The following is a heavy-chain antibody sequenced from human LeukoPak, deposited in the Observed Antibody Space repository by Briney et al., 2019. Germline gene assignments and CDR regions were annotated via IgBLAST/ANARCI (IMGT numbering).Heavy chain of an antibody. CDR2: PYWNDDK. V-gene: IGHV2-5*01. CDR1: GFSLSTREVG. Sequence: SGPRLAKPTHTLTPTCTFSGFSLSTREVGVGCIRQPPGTALAWLALPYWNDDKRYSPSLKSRLTITKDTSKNQVVLTRTNMDPVDTATYYCAYSPHAYCSGGSCYLGAFDIWGQGTMVTVSS. D-gene: IGHD2-15*01. J-gene: IGHJ3*02. CDR3: AYSPHAYCSGGSCYLGAFDI.